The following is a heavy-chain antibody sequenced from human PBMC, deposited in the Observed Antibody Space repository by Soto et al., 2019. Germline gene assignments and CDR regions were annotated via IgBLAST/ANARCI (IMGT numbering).Heavy chain of an antibody. J-gene: IGHJ4*02. CDR2: ISGGGGDT. V-gene: IGHV3-23*01. CDR1: GFTLRNYG. D-gene: IGHD2-15*01. Sequence: EVQLLESGGGLVQPGGSLRLSCAASGFTLRNYGMGWVRQAPGKGLEWVSGISGGGGDTYYTDSVKGRFTISRDNSKNTRYLEMNSLRAEDTALYYCASRPGGGPYYFDYWGQGTLVTVSS. CDR3: ASRPGGGPYYFDY.